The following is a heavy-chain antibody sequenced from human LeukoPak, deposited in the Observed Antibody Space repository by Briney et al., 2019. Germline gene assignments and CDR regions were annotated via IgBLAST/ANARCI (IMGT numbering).Heavy chain of an antibody. CDR1: GFTFSSYW. J-gene: IGHJ6*04. CDR3: AELGITMIGGV. D-gene: IGHD3-10*02. Sequence: PGGSLRLSCAASGFTFSSYWMHWVRQCPGKGLVWVSKINGDGSSTSYADSVRGRFTISRDNAKNSLYLQMNSLRAEDTAVYYCAELGITMIGGVWGKGTTVTISS. V-gene: IGHV3-74*01. CDR2: INGDGSST.